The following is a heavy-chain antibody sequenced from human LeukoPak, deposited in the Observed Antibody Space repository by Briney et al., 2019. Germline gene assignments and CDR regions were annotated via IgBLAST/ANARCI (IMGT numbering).Heavy chain of an antibody. CDR1: GFTFSTYW. D-gene: IGHD4-17*01. Sequence: GGSLRLSCAASGFTFSTYWMNWVRQAPGKGLEWVALISSDGSNKDYADSVKGRFTISRDNSKNTLYLQVNSLRAGDTAVYYCFGADYGDYWGQGTLVTVSS. CDR3: FGADYGDY. J-gene: IGHJ4*02. CDR2: ISSDGSNK. V-gene: IGHV3-30*03.